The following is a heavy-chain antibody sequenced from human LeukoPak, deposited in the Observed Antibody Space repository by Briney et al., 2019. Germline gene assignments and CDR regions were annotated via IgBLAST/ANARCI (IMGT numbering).Heavy chain of an antibody. CDR1: GYTFTGYY. CDR3: ATSSNSYAYRYFDY. V-gene: IGHV1-2*02. J-gene: IGHJ4*02. D-gene: IGHD5-18*01. Sequence: GASVKVSCKASGYTFTGYYMHWVRQAPGQGLEWMGWINPNRGGTNYAQMFQGRVTMTRDTSSSTTDIELSRLRSDDTAVYYCATSSNSYAYRYFDYWGQATLVTV. CDR2: INPNRGGT.